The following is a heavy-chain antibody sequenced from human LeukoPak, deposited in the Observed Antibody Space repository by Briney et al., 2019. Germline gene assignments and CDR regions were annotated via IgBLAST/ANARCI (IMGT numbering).Heavy chain of an antibody. D-gene: IGHD6-19*01. V-gene: IGHV3-30*14. J-gene: IGHJ6*02. CDR3: ARPSHPKTNGWYYFFGMDV. CDR2: ISYDGSNK. Sequence: GGSLRLSCAASGFTFSSYAMHWVRQAPGKGLEWVAVISYDGSNKYYADSVKGRFTISRDNSKNTLYLQMSSLRAEDTAVYYCARPSHPKTNGWYYFFGMDVWGQGTTVTVSS. CDR1: GFTFSSYA.